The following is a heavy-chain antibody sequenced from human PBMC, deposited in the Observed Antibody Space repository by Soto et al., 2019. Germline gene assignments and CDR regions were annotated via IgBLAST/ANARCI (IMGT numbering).Heavy chain of an antibody. CDR2: IYYSGST. Sequence: SETLSLTCTVSGGSISSSSYYWGWIRQPPGKGLEWIGSIYYSGSTYYNPSLKSRVTISVDMSKNQFSLKLSSVTAADTAVYYCARLHPAELFYLPYYYYYYMDVWGKGTTVTVSS. D-gene: IGHD3-3*01. CDR1: GGSISSSSYY. CDR3: ARLHPAELFYLPYYYYYYMDV. V-gene: IGHV4-39*01. J-gene: IGHJ6*03.